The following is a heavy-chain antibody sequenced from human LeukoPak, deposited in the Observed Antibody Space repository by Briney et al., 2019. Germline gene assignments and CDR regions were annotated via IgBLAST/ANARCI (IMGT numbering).Heavy chain of an antibody. V-gene: IGHV4-39*01. CDR3: ARRGTSGSYSRDH. CDR1: GGSISNNIYY. CDR2: IYHSGSP. D-gene: IGHD3-10*01. J-gene: IGHJ4*02. Sequence: SETLSLTCTVSGGSISNNIYYWGWIRQPPGKGLEWIGSIYHSGSPYFNPSLKSRVTISVDTSKNQFSLKLYFVTAADTAVYYCARRGTSGSYSRDHWGQGTLVTVSA.